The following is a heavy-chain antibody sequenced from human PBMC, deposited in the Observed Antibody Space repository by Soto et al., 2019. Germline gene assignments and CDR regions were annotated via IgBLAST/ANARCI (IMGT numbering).Heavy chain of an antibody. J-gene: IGHJ6*02. CDR2: IYYSGNT. V-gene: IGHV4-30-4*01. CDR3: ASSSLYGMDV. CDR1: GGSISSGYYY. Sequence: QVQLQESGPGLVKPSQTLSLTCSVSGGSISSGYYYWSWIRQPPGKGLEWIGNIYYSGNTYYNPSLKIRLIISLDTSKNQSSLTVCSVTAADSAVYYYASSSLYGMDVWVQGTTVTVSS.